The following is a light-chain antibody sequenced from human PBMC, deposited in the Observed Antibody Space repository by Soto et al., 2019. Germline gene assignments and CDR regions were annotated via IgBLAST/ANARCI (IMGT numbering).Light chain of an antibody. CDR3: QQFSNYPHV. J-gene: IGKJ5*01. CDR1: QRISTY. Sequence: DIQMTQSPSSLSASVGDRVTITCRASQRISTYLNWYQQIAGKAPKLLIYAASNLQSGVPSRFSGSGSGTDFTLTISSLQPEDFATYFCQQFSNYPHVFGQGTRLEIK. V-gene: IGKV1-39*01. CDR2: AAS.